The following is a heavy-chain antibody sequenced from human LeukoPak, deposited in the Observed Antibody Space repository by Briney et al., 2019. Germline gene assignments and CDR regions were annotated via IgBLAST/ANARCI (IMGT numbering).Heavy chain of an antibody. D-gene: IGHD3-10*01. V-gene: IGHV4-31*03. CDR1: GGSISSGGYY. CDR3: ARIMVRGVKVFDY. CDR2: IYYSGST. Sequence: PSQTLSLTCTVSGGSISSGGYYWSWIRQHPGKGLEWIGYIYYSGSTYYNPSLKSRVTISVDTSKNQFSLKLSSVTAADTAVYYCARIMVRGVKVFDYWGQGTLVTVSS. J-gene: IGHJ4*02.